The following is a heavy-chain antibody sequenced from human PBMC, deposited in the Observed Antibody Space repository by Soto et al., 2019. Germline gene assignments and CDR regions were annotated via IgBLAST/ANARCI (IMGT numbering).Heavy chain of an antibody. CDR1: GFTLNTYW. D-gene: IGHD1-26*01. CDR2: ISSDGRST. J-gene: IGHJ4*02. Sequence: GSLRLSCAASGFTLNTYWMHWVRQAPGKGLVWVSRISSDGRSTTYADSVRGRFTISRDNAKNTLYLQMNTLGAGDTAVYYCASGTIDSRYYFDYWGQGTLVTVSS. V-gene: IGHV3-74*01. CDR3: ASGTIDSRYYFDY.